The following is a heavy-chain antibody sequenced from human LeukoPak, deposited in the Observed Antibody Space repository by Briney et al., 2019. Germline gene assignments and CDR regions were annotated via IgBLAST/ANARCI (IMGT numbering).Heavy chain of an antibody. CDR3: ARGGYYYDTTGSPGDY. CDR2: ISYAGTNK. V-gene: IGHV3-33*05. J-gene: IGHJ4*02. CDR1: GFTFRNYG. Sequence: GGSLRLSCVTSGFTFRNYGTHWVRQAPGKGLEWVAVISYAGTNKYYADSVKGRFTISRDISKNTVYLHMDSLRDEDTAVYFCARGGYYYDTTGSPGDYWGQGTLVTVSS. D-gene: IGHD3-22*01.